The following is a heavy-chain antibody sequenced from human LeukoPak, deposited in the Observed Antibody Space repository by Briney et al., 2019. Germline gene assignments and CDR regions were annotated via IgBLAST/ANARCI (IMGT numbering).Heavy chain of an antibody. J-gene: IGHJ5*02. CDR2: ISGSGGST. CDR3: AKEDGWFGELLEYNWFDP. Sequence: PGGSLRLSCAASGFTFSSYAMSWVRQAPGKGLEWVSAISGSGGSTYYADSVKGRFTISRDNSKNTLYLQMNSLRAEDTAVYYCAKEDGWFGELLEYNWFDPWGQGTLVTVSS. CDR1: GFTFSSYA. D-gene: IGHD3-10*01. V-gene: IGHV3-23*01.